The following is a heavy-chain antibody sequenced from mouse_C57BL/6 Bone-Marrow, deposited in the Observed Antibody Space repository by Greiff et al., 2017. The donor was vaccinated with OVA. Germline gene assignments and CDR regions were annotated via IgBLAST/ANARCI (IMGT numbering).Heavy chain of an antibody. CDR3: ARGLSSPWFAY. V-gene: IGHV1-81*01. CDR1: GYTFTSYG. D-gene: IGHD1-1*01. CDR2: IYPRSGNT. Sequence: QVQLKQSGAELARPGASVKLSCKASGYTFTSYGISWVKQRTGQGLEWIGEIYPRSGNTYYNEKFKGKATLTADKSSSTAYMELRSLTSEDSAVYFCARGLSSPWFAYWGQGTLVTVSA. J-gene: IGHJ3*01.